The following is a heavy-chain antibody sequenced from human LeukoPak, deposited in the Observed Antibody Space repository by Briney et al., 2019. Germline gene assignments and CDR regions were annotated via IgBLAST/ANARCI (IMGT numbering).Heavy chain of an antibody. Sequence: SETLFLTCAVYVESFSGYYWSWIRQPPGKGLEWIGEINHSGNTNYNLSLKSRVTISVDTPQNQFSLKLSAVTVADRALFYCARQGQLDRGVWFDPWGQGTLVTVSS. CDR1: VESFSGYY. D-gene: IGHD3-10*01. CDR3: ARQGQLDRGVWFDP. V-gene: IGHV4-34*01. J-gene: IGHJ5*02. CDR2: INHSGNT.